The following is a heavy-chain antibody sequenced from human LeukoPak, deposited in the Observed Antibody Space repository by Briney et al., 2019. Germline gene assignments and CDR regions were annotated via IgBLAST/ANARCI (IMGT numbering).Heavy chain of an antibody. J-gene: IGHJ4*02. CDR1: GGSFSGYY. CDR2: IDYRGDT. CDR3: ARGADYDFWSGSPTYFDY. V-gene: IGHV4-34*01. D-gene: IGHD3-3*01. Sequence: SETLSLTCAVYGGSFSGYYWSWIRQPPGKGLEWIGYIDYRGDTHYNPSLESRVTISIDTSRNQFSLKVRSVTAADTAVYYCARGADYDFWSGSPTYFDYWGQGNLVTVSS.